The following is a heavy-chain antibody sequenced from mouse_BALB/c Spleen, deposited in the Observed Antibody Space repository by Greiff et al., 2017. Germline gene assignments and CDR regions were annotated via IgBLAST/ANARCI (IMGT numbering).Heavy chain of an antibody. CDR3: AKNSSDYVGAMDY. J-gene: IGHJ4*01. Sequence: QVQLKESGPGLVAPSQSLSITCTVSGFSFTNSGVHWVRQSPGKGLEWLGVIWGDGSTNYNSAFKSRLSISKDNSKSQVFLKMNSLQTDDTARYYCAKNSSDYVGAMDYWGQGTSVTVSS. CDR2: IWGDGST. D-gene: IGHD3-1*01. V-gene: IGHV2-6-6*01. CDR1: GFSFTNSG.